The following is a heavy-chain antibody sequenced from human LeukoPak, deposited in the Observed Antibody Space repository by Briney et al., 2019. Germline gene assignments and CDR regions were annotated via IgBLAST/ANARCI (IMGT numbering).Heavy chain of an antibody. J-gene: IGHJ6*02. Sequence: SETLSLTCTVSGGSISSYYWSWLRQPPGKGLEWVGYIYYSGSTNYNPSLKSRVTISVDTSKNQFSLKLSSVTAAATAVYYCARGPRYYGILTGYGVWGQGTTVTVSS. CDR2: IYYSGST. CDR3: ARGPRYYGILTGYGV. CDR1: GGSISSYY. V-gene: IGHV4-59*12. D-gene: IGHD3-9*01.